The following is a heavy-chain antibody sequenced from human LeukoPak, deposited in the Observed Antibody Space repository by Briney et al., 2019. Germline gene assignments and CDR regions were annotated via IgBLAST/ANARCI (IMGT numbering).Heavy chain of an antibody. J-gene: IGHJ6*02. Sequence: GGSLRLSCAASGFTVSSNYMSWVRQAPGKGLEWVSVIHTGGTTYYADSVKGRFTISRDNSKNTLYLQTNSLRAEDTAVYYCARAKSSYHYDMDVWGQGTTGTVSS. CDR2: IHTGGTT. D-gene: IGHD3-10*01. CDR1: GFTVSSNY. V-gene: IGHV3-66*01. CDR3: ARAKSSYHYDMDV.